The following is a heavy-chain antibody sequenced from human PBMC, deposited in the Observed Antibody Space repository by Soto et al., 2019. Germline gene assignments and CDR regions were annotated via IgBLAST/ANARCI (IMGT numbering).Heavy chain of an antibody. J-gene: IGHJ3*02. CDR1: GFTFDDYA. CDR3: AKCEQQLVPTDAFDI. Sequence: GGSLRLSCAASGFTFDDYAMHWVRQAPGKGLEWVSGISWNSGSIGYADSVKGRFTISRDNAKNSLYLQMNSLRAEDTALYYCAKCEQQLVPTDAFDIWGQGTMVTVSS. V-gene: IGHV3-9*01. D-gene: IGHD6-13*01. CDR2: ISWNSGSI.